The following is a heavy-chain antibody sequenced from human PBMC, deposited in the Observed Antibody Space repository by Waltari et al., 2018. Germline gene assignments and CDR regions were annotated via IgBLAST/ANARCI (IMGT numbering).Heavy chain of an antibody. D-gene: IGHD1-1*01. CDR1: GGSIPVSTPY. Sequence: QLQLQESGPGLVRPSETLSLTCTVSGGSIPVSTPYWGWLRPPPGAGLEWIGTVKSDGNTFFTPSLKSRVTISADTSKNQFSLNLYSVTAADTAVYYCVRREVGTMLDFWGQGTLVTVSS. CDR2: VKSDGNT. V-gene: IGHV4-39*01. CDR3: VRREVGTMLDF. J-gene: IGHJ4*02.